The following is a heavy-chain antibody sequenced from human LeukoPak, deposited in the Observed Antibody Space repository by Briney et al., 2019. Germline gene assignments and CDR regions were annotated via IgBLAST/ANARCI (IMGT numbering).Heavy chain of an antibody. V-gene: IGHV3-53*01. Sequence: PGGSLSLSCAASGFTFSSNYMSWVRQAPGPGLEGVSVIYSSGSTYYADSVKGRFTISRDNSKNTLYLQMNSLRAEDTAGYYCARDGRRDGYNFDYWGQGTLVTVSS. J-gene: IGHJ4*02. D-gene: IGHD5-24*01. CDR3: ARDGRRDGYNFDY. CDR2: IYSSGST. CDR1: GFTFSSNY.